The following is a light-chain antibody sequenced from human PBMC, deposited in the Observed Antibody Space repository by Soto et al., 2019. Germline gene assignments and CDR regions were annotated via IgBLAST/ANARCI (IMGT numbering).Light chain of an antibody. CDR2: DAS. CDR1: ERVSSSY. V-gene: IGKV3D-20*01. J-gene: IGKJ5*01. CDR3: QQYGSSPIT. Sequence: IVLTQSPATMSLSPGERATLSCGASERVSSSYVAWYQMKAGLAPRLLIHDASTRASGIPDRFRGCKSGTDFTLTIRGMEAEDAALYYCQQYGSSPITFGLGTRLEIK.